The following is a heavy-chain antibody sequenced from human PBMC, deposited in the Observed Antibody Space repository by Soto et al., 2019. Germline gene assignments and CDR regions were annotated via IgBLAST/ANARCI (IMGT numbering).Heavy chain of an antibody. J-gene: IGHJ4*01. D-gene: IGHD4-17*01. CDR2: IYYSGRT. V-gene: IGHV4-59*01. Sequence: SETLSLTCTVSGGSIRDYFWTWIRQPPGKGLEWIGYIYYSGRTNYNPSLKSRVSISVDTSKNHFSLQLRSVTAADTAVYYCARVGGDDFGDFGGFDYWGHGTLVTVSS. CDR1: GGSIRDYF. CDR3: ARVGGDDFGDFGGFDY.